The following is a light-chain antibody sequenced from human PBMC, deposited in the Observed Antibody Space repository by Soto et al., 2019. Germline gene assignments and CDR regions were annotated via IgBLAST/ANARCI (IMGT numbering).Light chain of an antibody. J-gene: IGKJ2*03. CDR3: QHLRTYPFS. V-gene: IGKV1-9*01. CDR1: QDISTS. Sequence: DIQLTQSPSFLSASVGDRVTVSCRASQDISTSLAWFQQKAGKVPQLLVYPASTLQDGVPSRFSGSGSGTYFTLTINHLHAEDFATYYCQHLRTYPFSFGQGTKLDIK. CDR2: PAS.